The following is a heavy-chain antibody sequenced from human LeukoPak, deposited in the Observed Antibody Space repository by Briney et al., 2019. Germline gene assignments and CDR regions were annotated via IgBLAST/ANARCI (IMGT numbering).Heavy chain of an antibody. V-gene: IGHV4-59*08. J-gene: IGHJ1*01. CDR2: IYYSGST. CDR3: ARSVGATEYFQH. CDR1: GGSISSYY. D-gene: IGHD1-26*01. Sequence: SETLSLTCTVSGGSISSYYWSWIRQPPGKGLEWIGYIYYSGSTNYNPSLKSRVTISVDTSKNQFSLKLSSVTATDTAVYYCARSVGATEYFQHWGQGALVTVSS.